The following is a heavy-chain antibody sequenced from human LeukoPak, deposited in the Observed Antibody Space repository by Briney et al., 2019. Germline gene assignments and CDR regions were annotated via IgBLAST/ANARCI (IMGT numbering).Heavy chain of an antibody. CDR2: IYHSGST. Sequence: PSETLSLTCTVSGGSISSSRYYWGWIRQPPGKGLEWIGSIYHSGSTYYNPSLKSRVTISVDTSKNQFSLKLSSVTAADTAVYYCARELPTTYYDSSGPRWSQGTLVTVSS. J-gene: IGHJ4*02. V-gene: IGHV4-39*07. CDR1: GGSISSSRYY. CDR3: ARELPTTYYDSSGPR. D-gene: IGHD3-22*01.